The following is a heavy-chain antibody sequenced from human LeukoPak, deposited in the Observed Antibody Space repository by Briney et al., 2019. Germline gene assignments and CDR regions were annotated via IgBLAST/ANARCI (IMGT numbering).Heavy chain of an antibody. CDR1: TYSISSSYY. J-gene: IGHJ5*02. V-gene: IGHV4-38-2*02. CDR3: ARDPAAAGSVWLDP. CDR2: IYHSGST. D-gene: IGHD6-13*01. Sequence: SETLSLTCTVSTYSISSSYYWGSIRQPPGKGLEWIGIIYHSGSTYYNPSLKSRVTISVDTSKNQFSLKLNSVTAADTAVYYCARDPAAAGSVWLDPWGQGILVTVSS.